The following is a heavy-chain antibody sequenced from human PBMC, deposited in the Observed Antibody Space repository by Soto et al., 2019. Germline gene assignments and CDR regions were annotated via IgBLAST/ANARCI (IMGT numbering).Heavy chain of an antibody. V-gene: IGHV4-30-4*01. Sequence: QVQLQESGPGLVKPSQTLSLTCTVSGGSISSGDYFWSWIRQPPGKGLEWIGYIYYSGTTSYNPSLKSRVTISIDTSKNQFSLKLSSVTAADTAVYYCPRATSIVVGQYVQHWGQGTLVTVSS. CDR1: GGSISSGDYF. CDR2: IYYSGTT. CDR3: PRATSIVVGQYVQH. D-gene: IGHD3-22*01. J-gene: IGHJ1*01.